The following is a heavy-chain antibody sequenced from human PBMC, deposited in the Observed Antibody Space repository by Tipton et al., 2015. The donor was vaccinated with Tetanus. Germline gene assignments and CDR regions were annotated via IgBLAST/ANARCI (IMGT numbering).Heavy chain of an antibody. CDR1: GDSMTKYY. V-gene: IGHV4-4*07. J-gene: IGHJ3*02. CDR2: IYSGGST. D-gene: IGHD2-8*02. CDR3: ARVLRYSAAGGWDDAFDI. Sequence: GLVKPSETLSLTCTVSGDSMTKYYWSWVRQSAGRGLEWIGRIYSGGSTKYNPSLKSRVTMSMDTSKNQFSLKLKSVTVADTAIYFCARVLRYSAAGGWDDAFDIWGPGTRVTVSS.